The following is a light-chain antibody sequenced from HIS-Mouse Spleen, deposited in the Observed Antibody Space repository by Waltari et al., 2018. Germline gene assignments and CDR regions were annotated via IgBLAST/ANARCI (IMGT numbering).Light chain of an antibody. CDR2: GAS. CDR3: QQYNNWPIT. Sequence: EIVMTQSPATLSVSPGERATLSCRASQSVSSNLAWYQQKPGQAPRLLIYGASTRAPGIPARFSGSGSGTEFTLTISSMQSEDFAVYYCQQYNNWPITFGQGTRLEIK. V-gene: IGKV3-15*01. CDR1: QSVSSN. J-gene: IGKJ5*01.